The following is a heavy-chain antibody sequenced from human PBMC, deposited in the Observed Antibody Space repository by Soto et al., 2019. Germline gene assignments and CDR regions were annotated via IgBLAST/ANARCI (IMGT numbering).Heavy chain of an antibody. CDR1: GFTFSSYA. CDR3: ARGWDIVGVVAATRYGMDI. J-gene: IGHJ6*02. V-gene: IGHV3-30-3*01. Sequence: PGGSLRLSCAASGFTFSSYAMHWVRQAPGKGLEWVAVISYDGSNKYYADSVKGRFTISRDNSKNTLYLQMNSLRAEDTAVYYCARGWDIVGVVAATRYGMDIWGQGTTVTVSS. CDR2: ISYDGSNK. D-gene: IGHD2-15*01.